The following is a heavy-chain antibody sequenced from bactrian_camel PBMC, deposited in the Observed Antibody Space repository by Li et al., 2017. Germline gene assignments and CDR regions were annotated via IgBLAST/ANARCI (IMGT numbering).Heavy chain of an antibody. V-gene: IGHV3S40*01. D-gene: IGHD3*01. CDR1: GFAFRSYR. Sequence: SGFAFRSYRMTWVRQGPGKGLEWVAAIRGDGSITDETHSVKGRFTISRDNVRSTVYLQLNNLEPEDTAVYYCATRLGLGIGPIWEYNYWGPGTQVTVS. J-gene: IGHJ4*01. CDR2: IRGDGSIT. CDR3: ATRLGLGIGPIWEYNY.